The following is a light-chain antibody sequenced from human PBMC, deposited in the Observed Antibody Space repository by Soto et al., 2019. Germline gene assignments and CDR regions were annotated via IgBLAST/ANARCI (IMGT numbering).Light chain of an antibody. CDR1: QSVNSN. CDR2: GAS. Sequence: EIVMTQSPATLSVSPGERLTLSCRASQSVNSNLAWYQQKPGQAPRLLIYGASTRATGIPARFSGSGSGTEFTLTISSLQSEDFAIYYCQQYNKRWTFGKGPRWKSN. J-gene: IGKJ1*01. V-gene: IGKV3-15*01. CDR3: QQYNKRWT.